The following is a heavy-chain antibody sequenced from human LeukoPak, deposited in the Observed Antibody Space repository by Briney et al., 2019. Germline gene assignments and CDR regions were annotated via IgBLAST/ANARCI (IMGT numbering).Heavy chain of an antibody. D-gene: IGHD2-2*01. CDR1: GYTFTSYG. Sequence: ASVKVSCKASGYTFTSYGISWVRQAPGQGLEWMGWISAYTGNTNYAQKLQGRVTMTTDTSTTTAYMELRSLRSADTAVYYCARGVPAAPRDYYYMDVWGKGTTVTVSS. J-gene: IGHJ6*03. CDR3: ARGVPAAPRDYYYMDV. V-gene: IGHV1-18*01. CDR2: ISAYTGNT.